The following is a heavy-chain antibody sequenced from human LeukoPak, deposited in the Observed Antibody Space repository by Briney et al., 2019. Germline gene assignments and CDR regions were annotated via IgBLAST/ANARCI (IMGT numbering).Heavy chain of an antibody. CDR1: GFIFSSYS. CDR2: ISSRSSYI. D-gene: IGHD4-17*01. Sequence: GGSLRLSCAASGFIFSSYSMNWVRQAPGKGLEWVSSISSRSSYIYYVDSVKGRFTISRDNAKNSLYLQMNSLRAEDTAVYYCARHSTVTTWPDDYYYMAVWGKGTTVTVSS. J-gene: IGHJ6*03. V-gene: IGHV3-21*01. CDR3: ARHSTVTTWPDDYYYMAV.